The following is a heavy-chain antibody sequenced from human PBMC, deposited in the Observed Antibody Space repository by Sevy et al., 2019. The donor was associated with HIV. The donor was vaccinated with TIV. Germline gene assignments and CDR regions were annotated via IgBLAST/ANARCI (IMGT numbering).Heavy chain of an antibody. V-gene: IGHV4-31*03. J-gene: IGHJ5*02. Sequence: SETLSLTCTVSGGSISSGGYYWSWIRQHPGKGLEWIGYIYYSGSTYYNPSLKSRVTISVDTSKNQFSLKLSSVTAAETAVYYCARVRFGGLYNNWFDPWGQGTLVTVSS. D-gene: IGHD3-10*01. CDR2: IYYSGST. CDR3: ARVRFGGLYNNWFDP. CDR1: GGSISSGGYY.